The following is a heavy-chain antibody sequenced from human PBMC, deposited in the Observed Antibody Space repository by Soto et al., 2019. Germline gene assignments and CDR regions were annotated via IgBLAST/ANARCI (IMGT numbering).Heavy chain of an antibody. D-gene: IGHD1-7*01. CDR2: IVVGSGNT. Sequence: SVKVSCKASGFPFTSSAVQWVRQARGQRLEWIGWIVVGSGNTNYAQKFQERVTITRDMTTSTTYMEMSSLRAEDAAVYYCAGEDLLELQPDYYCGMDVWGQGTMVTVSS. V-gene: IGHV1-58*01. CDR1: GFPFTSSA. CDR3: AGEDLLELQPDYYCGMDV. J-gene: IGHJ6*02.